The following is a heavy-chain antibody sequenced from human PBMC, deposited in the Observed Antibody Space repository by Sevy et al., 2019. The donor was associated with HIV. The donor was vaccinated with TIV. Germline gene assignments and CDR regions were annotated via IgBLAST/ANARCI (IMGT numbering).Heavy chain of an antibody. CDR3: ARDQTRWKQYYYYYMDV. J-gene: IGHJ6*03. D-gene: IGHD2-15*01. CDR2: TYYRSKWYN. Sequence: QSQTLSLTCAISGDSVSSNSAAWNWIRQSPSRGLEWLGRTYYRSKWYNDYAVSVKSRITINPDTSKNQFSLQLNSVTPEDTAVYYCARDQTRWKQYYYYYMDVWGKGTTVTVSS. CDR1: GDSVSSNSAA. V-gene: IGHV6-1*01.